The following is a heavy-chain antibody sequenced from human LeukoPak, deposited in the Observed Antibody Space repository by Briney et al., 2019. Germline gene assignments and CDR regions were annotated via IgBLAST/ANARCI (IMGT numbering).Heavy chain of an antibody. Sequence: GGSLRLSCAASGFTFRNYAMNWVRQAPGKGLEWVSFISSSSTYIYYADSVKGRFTISRDNAKNSLYLQMNSLRAEDTAVYYCARDQYSYGHDAFDIWGQGTMVTVSS. CDR1: GFTFRNYA. J-gene: IGHJ3*02. CDR2: ISSSSTYI. D-gene: IGHD5-18*01. CDR3: ARDQYSYGHDAFDI. V-gene: IGHV3-21*01.